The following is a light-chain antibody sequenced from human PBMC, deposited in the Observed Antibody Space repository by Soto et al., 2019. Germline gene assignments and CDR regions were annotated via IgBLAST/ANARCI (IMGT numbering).Light chain of an antibody. Sequence: IKMTQAPSSQPVSLVTRLSINCXASQGISNYLAWYQQKPGKVPKLPIYAASTLQSGVPSRFSGSGSGTDFTLTISSLQPEDFATYYCQQLKSYPQTFGQGTKVDIK. CDR1: QGISNY. J-gene: IGKJ1*01. V-gene: IGKV1-27*01. CDR3: QQLKSYPQT. CDR2: AAS.